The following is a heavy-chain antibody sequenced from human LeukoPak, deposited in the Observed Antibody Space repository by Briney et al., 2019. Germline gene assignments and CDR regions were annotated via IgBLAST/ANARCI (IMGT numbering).Heavy chain of an antibody. CDR3: ARVRVAGYDAFDI. CDR2: IFPGDSDT. Sequence: GAALKISCKGSGCRFTSYWIGWVRQMHGKGLEGMGIIFPGDSDTRYSPSFKGHVTISAYKSISTAYLQWCSLKASHTAMYYCARVRVAGYDAFDIWGQGTMVTVSS. CDR1: GCRFTSYW. V-gene: IGHV5-51*01. J-gene: IGHJ3*02. D-gene: IGHD6-19*01.